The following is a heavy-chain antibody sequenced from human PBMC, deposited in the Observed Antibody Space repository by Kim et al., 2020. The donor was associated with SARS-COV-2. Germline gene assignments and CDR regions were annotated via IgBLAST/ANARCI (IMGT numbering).Heavy chain of an antibody. CDR1: GFTFSSYS. D-gene: IGHD6-13*01. J-gene: IGHJ6*02. CDR3: AREYSSSWHVYYYYYGMDV. CDR2: ISSSSSTI. Sequence: GGSLRLSCAASGFTFSSYSMNWVRQAPGKGLEWVSYISSSSSTIYYADSVKGRFTISRDNAKNSLYLQMNSLRDEDTAVYYCAREYSSSWHVYYYYYGMDVWGQGTTVTVSS. V-gene: IGHV3-48*02.